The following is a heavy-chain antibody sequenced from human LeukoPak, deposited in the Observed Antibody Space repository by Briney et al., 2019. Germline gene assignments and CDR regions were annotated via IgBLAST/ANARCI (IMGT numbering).Heavy chain of an antibody. CDR3: AKSPSGRGGYNWFDP. D-gene: IGHD3-16*01. CDR1: GGSISGYY. Sequence: SETLSLTCTVSGGSISGYYWSWIRQPAGKGLEWIGRVYTSGSTNYNPSLKSRVTMTIDTSKNQFSLNLSSVTAADTAVYYCAKSPSGRGGYNWFDPWGQGTLVTVSS. J-gene: IGHJ5*02. V-gene: IGHV4-4*07. CDR2: VYTSGST.